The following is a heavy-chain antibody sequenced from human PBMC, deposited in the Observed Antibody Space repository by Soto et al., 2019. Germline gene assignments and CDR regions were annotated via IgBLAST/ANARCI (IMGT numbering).Heavy chain of an antibody. V-gene: IGHV3-33*01. Sequence: QVQLVESGGGVVQPGRSLTLSCAASGFTIRSHGMHWVRQAPGKGLEWVAVIWYDGRNRYYADSVKGRYTISRDSSKNTLSLQMNSLRVEDSGIYYCARDRPSSSGCIGVYYYGMDVWGQGTTVTVSS. D-gene: IGHD6-6*01. J-gene: IGHJ6*02. CDR2: IWYDGRNR. CDR1: GFTIRSHG. CDR3: ARDRPSSSGCIGVYYYGMDV.